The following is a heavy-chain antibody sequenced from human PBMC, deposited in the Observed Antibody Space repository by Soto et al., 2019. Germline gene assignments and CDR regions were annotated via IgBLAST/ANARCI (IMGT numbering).Heavy chain of an antibody. Sequence: ASVKVSCKASGDTFTGYNMHCVRRAPGQVLEWMGWRNPNSGGTNYAQKFQGRVTMPRDTSISTSYMELSRLRSDHTAVDYCAGDSGDGYGYYYFDMDVWGLGTTVTVSS. CDR3: AGDSGDGYGYYYFDMDV. CDR1: GDTFTGYN. CDR2: RNPNSGGT. V-gene: IGHV1-2*02. J-gene: IGHJ6*02. D-gene: IGHD6-19*01.